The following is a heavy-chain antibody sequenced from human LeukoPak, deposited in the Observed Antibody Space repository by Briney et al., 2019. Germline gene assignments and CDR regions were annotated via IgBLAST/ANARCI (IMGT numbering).Heavy chain of an antibody. D-gene: IGHD4-23*01. CDR1: GGTFSSYA. CDR2: IIPIFGTA. V-gene: IGHV1-69*13. Sequence: SVKVSCKASGGTFSSYAISWVRQAPGQGLEWMGGIIPIFGTANYAQKFQGRVTITADESTSTAYMELSSLRSEDTAVYYCARDNSRNSRGWWFDPWGQGTLVTVSS. CDR3: ARDNSRNSRGWWFDP. J-gene: IGHJ5*02.